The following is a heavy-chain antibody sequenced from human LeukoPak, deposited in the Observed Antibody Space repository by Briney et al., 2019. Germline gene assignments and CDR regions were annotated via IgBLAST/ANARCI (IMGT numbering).Heavy chain of an antibody. CDR1: GFTFSSYS. V-gene: IGHV3-23*01. CDR2: ISGSGDST. Sequence: GGSLRLSCAASGFTFSSYSMSWVRQAPGKGLEWVSSISGSGDSTYYADSVKGRFTISRDNSKKTLYLQMNSLRAEDTAVYYCAKGGLRGGTYNDDFWGQGTLVTVSS. J-gene: IGHJ4*02. D-gene: IGHD3-16*01. CDR3: AKGGLRGGTYNDDF.